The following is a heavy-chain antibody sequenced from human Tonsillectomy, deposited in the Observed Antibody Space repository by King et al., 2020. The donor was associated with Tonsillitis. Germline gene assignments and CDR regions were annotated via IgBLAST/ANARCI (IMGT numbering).Heavy chain of an antibody. CDR2: IHHSGSA. CDR3: ARGPSEIFGVIFVPPTYFDY. J-gene: IGHJ4*02. D-gene: IGHD3-3*01. Sequence: VQLQQWGAGLLKSSETLSLTCAVYDGSLSGYYWNWIRQPPGKGLEWVGGIHHSGSAYYNPSLKSRVTLSVDTSKNQFSLHLSSVIAADTAVYYCARGPSEIFGVIFVPPTYFDYWGRGTLVTVSS. V-gene: IGHV4-34*01. CDR1: DGSLSGYY.